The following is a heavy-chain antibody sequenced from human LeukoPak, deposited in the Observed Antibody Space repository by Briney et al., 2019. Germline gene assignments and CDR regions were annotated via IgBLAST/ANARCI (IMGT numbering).Heavy chain of an antibody. J-gene: IGHJ3*02. CDR2: ISGSSGII. Sequence: PGGSLRLSCAASGFTFNTYTMNWVRQAPGKGLEWVSYISGSSGIIDYADSVRGRFTISRDNAKNSLYLQMNSLRAEDSALYYCARGGRGSAAVVAPRSFDIWGQGTMVTVSS. V-gene: IGHV3-48*01. CDR3: ARGGRGSAAVVAPRSFDI. CDR1: GFTFNTYT. D-gene: IGHD3-22*01.